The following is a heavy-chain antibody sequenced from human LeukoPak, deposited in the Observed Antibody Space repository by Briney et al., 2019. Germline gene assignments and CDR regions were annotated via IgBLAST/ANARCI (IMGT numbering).Heavy chain of an antibody. V-gene: IGHV3-53*01. J-gene: IGHJ4*02. CDR1: GFTVSSNY. D-gene: IGHD3-22*01. CDR2: IYSGGST. Sequence: GGFLRLSCAASGFTVSSNYMSWVRQAPGKGLEWVSVIYSGGSTYYADSVKGRFTISRDNAKNSLYLQMNSLRAEDTAVYYCARDRDSSGYYDWGQGTLVTVSS. CDR3: ARDRDSSGYYD.